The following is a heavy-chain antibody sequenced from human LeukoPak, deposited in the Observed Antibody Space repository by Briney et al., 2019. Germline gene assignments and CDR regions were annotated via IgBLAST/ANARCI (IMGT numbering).Heavy chain of an antibody. J-gene: IGHJ3*02. V-gene: IGHV3-7*03. CDR1: GFSVTNYW. Sequence: GGSLRLSCIASGFSVTNYWMVWIRHAQGKGLEWVASIDGDGRQKDYVDSVKGRFTISRDNARNSLFLQLNSLRTEDTALYYCATDMAFSAFDIWGHGTMVIVSS. CDR2: IDGDGRQK. CDR3: ATDMAFSAFDI. D-gene: IGHD3-3*02.